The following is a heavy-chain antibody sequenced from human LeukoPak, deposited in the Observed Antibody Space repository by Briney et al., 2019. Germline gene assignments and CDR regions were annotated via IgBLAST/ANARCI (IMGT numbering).Heavy chain of an antibody. CDR1: GFAFSNFA. Sequence: PGGSLRLSCAASGFAFSNFAMSWVRQAPGKGLEWVSAISGSGYYTYYVESVKGRFTISRDNSKNTLYLHMNSLRADDTAVYYCAKMEGQRLYDYCMDVWGRGTTVTVSS. V-gene: IGHV3-23*01. J-gene: IGHJ6*03. CDR2: ISGSGYYT. CDR3: AKMEGQRLYDYCMDV. D-gene: IGHD3-3*01.